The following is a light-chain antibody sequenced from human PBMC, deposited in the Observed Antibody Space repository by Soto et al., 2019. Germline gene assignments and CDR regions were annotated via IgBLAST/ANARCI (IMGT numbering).Light chain of an antibody. J-gene: IGKJ1*01. CDR1: QSVDSNF. V-gene: IGKV3-20*01. CDR2: ATS. CDR3: LRYGRSPGWT. Sequence: EVVLTQSPGALSMSPGERAALSCRASQSVDSNFLAWYQQRPGQAPRLLIYATSSRATGIPARFSGSGSGTDFTLTINRLEPEDFAVYYCLRYGRSPGWTFGQGTRVEIK.